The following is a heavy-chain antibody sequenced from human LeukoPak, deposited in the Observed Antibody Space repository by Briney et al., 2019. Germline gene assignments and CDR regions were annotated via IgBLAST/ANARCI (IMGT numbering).Heavy chain of an antibody. CDR2: IYTSGST. J-gene: IGHJ3*02. CDR1: GGSISSGSYY. CDR3: ARDSPRLLVFDI. D-gene: IGHD2-8*02. V-gene: IGHV4-61*02. Sequence: SETLSLTCTVSGGSISSGSYYWSWIRQPAGKGLEWIGRIYTSGSTNYNPSLKSRVTISVDTSKNQFSLKLSSVTAADTAVYYCARDSPRLLVFDIWGQETMVTVSS.